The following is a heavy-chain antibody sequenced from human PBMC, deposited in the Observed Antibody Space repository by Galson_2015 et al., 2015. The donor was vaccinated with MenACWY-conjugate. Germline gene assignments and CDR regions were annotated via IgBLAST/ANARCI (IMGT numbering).Heavy chain of an antibody. Sequence: SLRLSCAASGFTFSNAWMSWVRQAPGKGLEWVGRIKSKTDGGTTDYAAPVRGRFTISRDDSKNTLYLQMNSLKTEDTAVYYCTTVGYDYDSSGYYHGAFDIWGQGTMVTVSS. V-gene: IGHV3-15*01. CDR2: IKSKTDGGTT. D-gene: IGHD3-22*01. J-gene: IGHJ3*02. CDR3: TTVGYDYDSSGYYHGAFDI. CDR1: GFTFSNAW.